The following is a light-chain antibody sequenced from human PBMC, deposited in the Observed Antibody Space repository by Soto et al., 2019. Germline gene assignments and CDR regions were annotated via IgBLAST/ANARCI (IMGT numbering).Light chain of an antibody. V-gene: IGKV3-20*01. Sequence: IVMTQSPATLSVSPGERVTLSCRASQGVSDNLAWYQHKPGQAPRLLIYGAFSRATGIPDRFSGYGSGTDFTLTITRLEPEDFAVYYCQQYGSSFTFGQGTKLQIK. CDR1: QGVSDN. J-gene: IGKJ2*01. CDR3: QQYGSSFT. CDR2: GAF.